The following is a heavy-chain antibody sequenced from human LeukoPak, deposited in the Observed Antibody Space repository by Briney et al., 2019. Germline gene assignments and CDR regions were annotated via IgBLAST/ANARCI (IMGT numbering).Heavy chain of an antibody. CDR2: IRYDGSNK. Sequence: GRSLRLSCAASGFTFSSYGMHWVRQAPGKGLEWVAVIRYDGSNKYYADSVKGRFTISRDNSKNTLYLQMNSLRAEDTAVYYCARDSHVDIVATIPDYWGQGTLVTVSS. V-gene: IGHV3-33*01. D-gene: IGHD5-12*01. CDR1: GFTFSSYG. J-gene: IGHJ4*02. CDR3: ARDSHVDIVATIPDY.